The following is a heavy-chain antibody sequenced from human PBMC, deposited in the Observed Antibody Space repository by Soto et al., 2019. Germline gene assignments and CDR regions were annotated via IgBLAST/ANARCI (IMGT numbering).Heavy chain of an antibody. D-gene: IGHD1-26*01. CDR1: GYTFTSYY. Sequence: ASVKVSCKASGYTFTSYYMHWVRQAPGQGLEWMGIINPSGGSTSYAQKFQGRVTITRDTSTSTDYMEVRSLRSDDTAVYYCARDSRVGANSDACDVWGQGTMVTVSS. CDR3: ARDSRVGANSDACDV. V-gene: IGHV1-46*01. J-gene: IGHJ3*01. CDR2: INPSGGST.